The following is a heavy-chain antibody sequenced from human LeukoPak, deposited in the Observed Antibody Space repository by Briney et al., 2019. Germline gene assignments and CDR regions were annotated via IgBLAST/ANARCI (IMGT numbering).Heavy chain of an antibody. CDR3: ARYRDGYNYADY. D-gene: IGHD5-24*01. CDR1: GFTFSSYG. Sequence: GGSLRLSCAASGFTFSSYGMHWVRQAPGKGLEWVSAISGSGGSTYYADSVKGRFTISRDNSKNTLYLQMNSLRAEDTAVYYCARYRDGYNYADYWGQGTLVTVSS. J-gene: IGHJ4*02. CDR2: ISGSGGST. V-gene: IGHV3-23*01.